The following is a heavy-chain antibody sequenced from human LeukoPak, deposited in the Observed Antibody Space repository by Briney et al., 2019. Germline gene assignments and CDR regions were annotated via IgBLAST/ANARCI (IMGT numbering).Heavy chain of an antibody. V-gene: IGHV1-2*02. D-gene: IGHD6-19*01. CDR1: GYSFTGYY. J-gene: IGHJ4*02. CDR2: INPNSGGT. CDR3: ARQWLVRGGYFDY. Sequence: ASVKVSCKASGYSFTGYYMHWVRQAPGQGLEWMGWINPNSGGTNYAQKFQGRVTMTRDTSISTAYMELSRLRSDDTAVYYCARQWLVRGGYFDYWGQGTLVTVSS.